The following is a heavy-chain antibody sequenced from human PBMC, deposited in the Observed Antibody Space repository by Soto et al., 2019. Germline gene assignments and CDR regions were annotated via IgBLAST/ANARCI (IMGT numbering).Heavy chain of an antibody. V-gene: IGHV3-15*01. CDR2: IKSKSDGGTT. D-gene: IGHD2-15*01. CDR3: TTDLWRIAVVVGSTGYFNP. J-gene: IGHJ5*02. CDR1: GFTFSDAW. Sequence: GGSLTLSCAASGFTFSDAWMSWVRQAPGKGLDWVGRIKSKSDGGTTEYAAPVRGRFTISRDDSKNTLYLQMNSLKTEDTAVYYCTTDLWRIAVVVGSTGYFNPWGQGTPVTVSS.